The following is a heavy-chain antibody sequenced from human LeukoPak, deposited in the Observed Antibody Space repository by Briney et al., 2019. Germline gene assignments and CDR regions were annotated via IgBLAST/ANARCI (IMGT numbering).Heavy chain of an antibody. CDR2: INHSGST. D-gene: IGHD3-22*01. CDR1: GGSFSGYY. V-gene: IGHV4-34*01. Sequence: PSETLSLTCAVYGGSFSGYYWSWIRQPPGKGLEWIGEINHSGSTNYNPSLKSRVTISVDTSKSQFSLKLSSVTAADTAVYYCARLYYDSHYWGQGTLVTVSS. CDR3: ARLYYDSHY. J-gene: IGHJ4*02.